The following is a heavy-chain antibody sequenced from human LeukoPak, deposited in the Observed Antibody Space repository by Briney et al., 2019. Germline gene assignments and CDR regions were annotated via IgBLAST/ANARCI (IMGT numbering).Heavy chain of an antibody. J-gene: IGHJ5*02. CDR2: ISAYNGNT. D-gene: IGHD6-19*01. Sequence: ASVKVSCKASGYTFTSYGISWVRQAPGQGLEWMGWISAYNGNTNYAQKLQGRVTMTTDTSTSTAYMELRSLRSDDTAVYYCARGKKPGVGVAGTGYFFDPWGQGTLVTVSS. V-gene: IGHV1-18*01. CDR1: GYTFTSYG. CDR3: ARGKKPGVGVAGTGYFFDP.